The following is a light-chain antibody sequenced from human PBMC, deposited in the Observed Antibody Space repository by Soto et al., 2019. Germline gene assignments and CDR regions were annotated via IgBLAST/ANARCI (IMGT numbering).Light chain of an antibody. CDR1: SSDVGGYNY. CDR3: NSYAGSNGVV. CDR2: GVS. J-gene: IGLJ2*01. V-gene: IGLV2-8*01. Sequence: HSALTQPPSASGSPGQSVTISCTGTSSDVGGYNYVSWYQHHPGKAPKVMIYGVSKRPSGVPDRFSGSKSGNTASLTVSGLQTEDEADYYCNSYAGSNGVVFGGGTKLTVL.